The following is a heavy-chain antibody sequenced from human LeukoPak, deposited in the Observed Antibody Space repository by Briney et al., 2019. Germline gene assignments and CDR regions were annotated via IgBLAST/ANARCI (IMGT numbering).Heavy chain of an antibody. Sequence: GGSLRLSCAASGFTFSSCAMHWVRQAPGKGLEWVAVISYDGSNKYYADSVKGRFTISRDNSKNTLYLQMNSLRAEDTAVYYCARVATVLRYFGGYFDYWGQGTLVTVSS. CDR1: GFTFSSCA. D-gene: IGHD3-9*01. CDR3: ARVATVLRYFGGYFDY. V-gene: IGHV3-30*04. J-gene: IGHJ4*02. CDR2: ISYDGSNK.